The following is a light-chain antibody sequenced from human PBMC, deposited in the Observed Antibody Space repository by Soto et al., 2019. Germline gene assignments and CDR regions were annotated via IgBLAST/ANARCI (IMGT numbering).Light chain of an antibody. V-gene: IGKV3-11*01. J-gene: IGKJ4*01. CDR3: QQRVNWPPT. CDR2: DAS. CDR1: QSVSDY. Sequence: ETVLTQSPARLSLSPGERATLSCRAGQSVSDYLAWYQQKPGQPPRLLFFDASNRVRAVPARFSAGGSGTDFTLIISNLEPEDFAFYYCQQRVNWPPTFGGWTKVEI.